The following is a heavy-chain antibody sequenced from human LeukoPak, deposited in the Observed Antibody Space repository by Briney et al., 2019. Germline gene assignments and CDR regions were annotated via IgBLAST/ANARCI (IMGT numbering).Heavy chain of an antibody. Sequence: SETLSLTCAVSGGSISSGGYSWSWIRQPPGKGLEWIGYIYHSGSTYYNPSLKSRVTISVDRSKNQFSLKLSSVTAADTAVYYCTRETLAAAGTYYYGMDVWGQGTMVTVSS. J-gene: IGHJ6*02. D-gene: IGHD6-13*01. CDR2: IYHSGST. CDR3: TRETLAAAGTYYYGMDV. CDR1: GGSISSGGYS. V-gene: IGHV4-30-2*02.